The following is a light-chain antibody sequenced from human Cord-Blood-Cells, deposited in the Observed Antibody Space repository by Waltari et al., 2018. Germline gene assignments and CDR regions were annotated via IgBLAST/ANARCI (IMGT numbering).Light chain of an antibody. V-gene: IGLV7-43*01. CDR1: TGAVTSGYY. Sequence: QTVVTQEPSLTVSPGGTVILTCASSTGAVTSGYYPNWFQQKPGQAPSALIYSTSNKTACTPARFSGSLLGGKAALTLSGVQPEDEAEYYCLLYYGGPWVFGGGTKLTVL. J-gene: IGLJ3*02. CDR3: LLYYGGPWV. CDR2: STS.